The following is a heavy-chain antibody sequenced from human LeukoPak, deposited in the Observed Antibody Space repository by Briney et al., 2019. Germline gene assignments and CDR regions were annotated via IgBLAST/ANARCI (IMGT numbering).Heavy chain of an antibody. J-gene: IGHJ4*02. CDR1: GGSFSSYY. D-gene: IGHD6-13*01. V-gene: IGHV4-59*08. CDR3: AGSYSSRFFDS. Sequence: PSETLSLTCNVSGGSFSSYYWTWIRQPPGKGLEWIGYIYYRGSTKYNPSLNSRVSISLDTSKTQFSLKLTSVTAADTAVYYCAGSYSSRFFDSWGQGTLVSVSS. CDR2: IYYRGST.